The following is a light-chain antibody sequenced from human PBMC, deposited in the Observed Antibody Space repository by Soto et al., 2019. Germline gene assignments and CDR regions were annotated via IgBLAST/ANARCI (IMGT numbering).Light chain of an antibody. V-gene: IGKV3-11*01. CDR2: DAS. CDR1: QSVSSY. Sequence: EIVLTQSPATLSLSPGERATLSCRARQSVSSYLAWYQQKPGQAPRLLIYDASNRATGIPARFSGSGSGTDFTLTISSLEPEDFAVYYCQQRSNWPPLFTFGHGTKVDIK. J-gene: IGKJ3*01. CDR3: QQRSNWPPLFT.